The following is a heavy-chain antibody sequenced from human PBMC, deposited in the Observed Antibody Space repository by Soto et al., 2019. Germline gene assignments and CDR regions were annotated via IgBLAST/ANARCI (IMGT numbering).Heavy chain of an antibody. CDR2: MNPNSGNT. CDR1: GYTFTSYD. CDR3: EITPLRHGEHHY. J-gene: IGHJ4*02. D-gene: IGHD2-15*01. V-gene: IGHV1-8*01. Sequence: QVLLVQSGAEVKKPGASVKVSCKASGYTFTSYDINWVRQATGLGLAWMGWMNPNSGNTGYAQKIQGRVTMTRNTSISTAYMELSSLRSEDTAVYYCEITPLRHGEHHYWGQGTLVTVSS.